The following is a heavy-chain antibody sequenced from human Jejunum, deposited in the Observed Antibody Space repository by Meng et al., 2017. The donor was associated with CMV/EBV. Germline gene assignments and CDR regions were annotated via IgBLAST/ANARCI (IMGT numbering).Heavy chain of an antibody. CDR2: IGADGDGA. Sequence: ASCFRFNFCTVQWVRAGPGKGLEWVAIIGADGDGAKYGDSVGGRFTISRDNRKRALYLEMNSLRSDDTALYFCAKDIGRLGVLEHWGQGVLVTVSS. J-gene: IGHJ1*01. CDR3: AKDIGRLGVLEH. D-gene: IGHD3-10*01. CDR1: CFRFNFCT. V-gene: IGHV3-43*01.